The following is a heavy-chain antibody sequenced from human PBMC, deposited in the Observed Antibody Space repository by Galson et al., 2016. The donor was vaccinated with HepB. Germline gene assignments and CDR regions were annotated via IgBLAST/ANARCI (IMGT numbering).Heavy chain of an antibody. V-gene: IGHV3-33*01. D-gene: IGHD3-22*01. CDR1: GFIFSNYG. CDR2: IWYDGTYK. CDR3: AREEGTDYYDTNGYFRLDF. J-gene: IGHJ4*02. Sequence: SLRLSCAASGFIFSNYGMHWVRQAPRKGLEWVAVIWYDGTYKYYTESVRGRFTISRDNPKNMLYLQMNSLRADDTAVYYCAREEGTDYYDTNGYFRLDFWGQGTLVTVSS.